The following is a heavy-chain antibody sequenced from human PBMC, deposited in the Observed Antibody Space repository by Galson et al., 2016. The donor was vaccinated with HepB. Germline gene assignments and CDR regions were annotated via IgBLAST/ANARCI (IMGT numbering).Heavy chain of an antibody. Sequence: SVKVSCKASGYSFASHGITWVRQAPGQGLEWMGWISPSSNNAIYAQRVQGRVTLTTDTSTTTAYFEMGSLRSDDTAVYYCARESAPRQNFEWQRMNGMDVWGLGTTVIVSS. CDR2: ISPSSNNA. V-gene: IGHV1-18*01. CDR1: GYSFASHG. J-gene: IGHJ6*02. D-gene: IGHD3-9*01. CDR3: ARESAPRQNFEWQRMNGMDV.